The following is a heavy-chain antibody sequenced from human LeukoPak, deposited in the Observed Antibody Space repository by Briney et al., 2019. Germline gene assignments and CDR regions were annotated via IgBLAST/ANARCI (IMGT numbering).Heavy chain of an antibody. CDR1: GGSISSSSYY. V-gene: IGHV4-39*01. CDR3: ARHPTIAAAGISEDDY. Sequence: SETLSLTCTVSGGSISSSSYYWGWIRQPPGKGLEWIGSIYYSGSTYYNPSLKSRVTISVDTSKNQFSLKLSSVTAADTAVYYCARHPTIAAAGISEDDYWGQGTLVTVSS. D-gene: IGHD6-13*01. J-gene: IGHJ4*02. CDR2: IYYSGST.